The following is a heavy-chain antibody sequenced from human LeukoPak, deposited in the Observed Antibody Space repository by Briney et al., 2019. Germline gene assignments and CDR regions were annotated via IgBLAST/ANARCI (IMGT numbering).Heavy chain of an antibody. CDR1: GFTFSSYW. D-gene: IGHD3-22*01. CDR3: AREWSYDSSGYYPFY. V-gene: IGHV3-7*01. Sequence: GGSLRLSCAASGFTFSSYWMSWVRQAAGKGLEWVANIKQDGSEKYYVDSVKGRFTISRDNAKNSLYLQMNSLRAEDTAVYYCAREWSYDSSGYYPFYWGQGTLVTVSS. J-gene: IGHJ4*02. CDR2: IKQDGSEK.